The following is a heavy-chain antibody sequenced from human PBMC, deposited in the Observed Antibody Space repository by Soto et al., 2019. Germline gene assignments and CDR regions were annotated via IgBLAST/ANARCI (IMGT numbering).Heavy chain of an antibody. V-gene: IGHV3-30*03. Sequence: GGSLRLSCAASGFTFSNFGMHWVRQAPGKGLEWVAVISYDGSNEYYADSVKGRFTISRDNSKNTLYLQMNSLRAWDTAVYNCATDRITFGYHDSSGFSDYWGQGTLVTVSS. D-gene: IGHD3-22*01. CDR2: ISYDGSNE. CDR3: ATDRITFGYHDSSGFSDY. CDR1: GFTFSNFG. J-gene: IGHJ4*02.